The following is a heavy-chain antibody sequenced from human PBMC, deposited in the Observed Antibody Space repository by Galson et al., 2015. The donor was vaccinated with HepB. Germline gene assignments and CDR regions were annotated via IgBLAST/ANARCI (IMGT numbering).Heavy chain of an antibody. CDR2: LYPTGSA. J-gene: IGHJ4*02. CDR1: GFSITTNY. V-gene: IGHV3-66*01. Sequence: SLRLSCAASGFSITTNYMNWVRQAPGKGLEWVSVLYPTGSAKFADSVKGRFTISRDNTKNTLYLQMSNLRADDTAVYYCARAAHSYSSHDSWGQGTLVTVSS. CDR3: ARAAHSYSSHDS. D-gene: IGHD6-13*01.